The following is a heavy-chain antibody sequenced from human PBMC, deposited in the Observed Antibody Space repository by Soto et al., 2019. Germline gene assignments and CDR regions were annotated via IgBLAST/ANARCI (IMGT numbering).Heavy chain of an antibody. J-gene: IGHJ4*02. D-gene: IGHD6-19*01. CDR1: GYTFTSYA. CDR3: ARDRGIAVPGY. V-gene: IGHV1-3*01. Sequence: ASVKVSCKASGYTFTSYAMHWVRQAPGQRPEWMGWINAGSGNTKYSQKFQGRVTITRDTSASTAYMELSSLRSEDTAVYYCARDRGIAVPGYWGQGTLVTVSS. CDR2: INAGSGNT.